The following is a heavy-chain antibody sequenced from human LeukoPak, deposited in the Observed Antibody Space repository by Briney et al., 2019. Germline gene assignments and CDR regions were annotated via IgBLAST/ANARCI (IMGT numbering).Heavy chain of an antibody. CDR2: INPNTGDT. CDR1: GYKFTGYY. V-gene: IGHV1-2*06. CDR3: ARRDSSSDIDY. D-gene: IGHD6-13*01. Sequence: ASVKVSCKASGYKFTGYYIHWVRQAPGQGLEWMGRINPNTGDTTYAQNFQGRVTMTRDTSITTAYMEVSRLRSDDTAVYYCARRDSSSDIDYWGQGTLVTVSS. J-gene: IGHJ4*02.